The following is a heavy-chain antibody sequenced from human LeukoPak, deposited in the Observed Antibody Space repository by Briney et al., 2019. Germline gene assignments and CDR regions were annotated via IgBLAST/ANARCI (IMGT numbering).Heavy chain of an antibody. CDR3: ARGPRGYSYGLGYY. CDR2: ISSSGSTI. CDR1: GFTFSSCE. Sequence: EGSLRLSCAASGFTFSSCEMNWVRQAPGKGLEWVSYISSSGSTIYYADSVKDRFTISRDNAKNSLYLQMNSLRAEDTAVYYCARGPRGYSYGLGYYWGQGTLVTVSS. D-gene: IGHD5-18*01. J-gene: IGHJ4*02. V-gene: IGHV3-48*03.